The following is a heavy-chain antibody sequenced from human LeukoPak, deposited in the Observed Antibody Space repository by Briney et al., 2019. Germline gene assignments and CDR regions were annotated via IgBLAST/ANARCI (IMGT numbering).Heavy chain of an antibody. CDR2: ISAYNGNT. J-gene: IGHJ6*03. CDR1: GYTFTSYG. Sequence: ASVKVSCKASGYTFTSYGISWVRQAPGQGLEWMGWISAYNGNTNYAQKLQGRVTMTTDTSTSTAYMELRSLRSDDTAVYYCAGENGVVVPAAPHYYYYYMDVWGKGTTVTVSS. CDR3: AGENGVVVPAAPHYYYYYMDV. V-gene: IGHV1-18*01. D-gene: IGHD2-2*01.